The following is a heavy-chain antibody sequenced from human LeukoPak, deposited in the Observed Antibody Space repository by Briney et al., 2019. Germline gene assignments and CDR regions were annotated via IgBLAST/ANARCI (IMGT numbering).Heavy chain of an antibody. V-gene: IGHV3-53*01. CDR2: IYSDVNT. Sequence: PGGSLRLSFAASGFTVNTNYMSWVRQAPGKGLEWVSFIYSDVNTYYADSVKGRFTISRDNSKNTLYLQMNSLRADDTAVYYCARHRDYGFEIWGQGTMVTVSS. CDR1: GFTVNTNY. J-gene: IGHJ3*02. CDR3: ARHRDYGFEI.